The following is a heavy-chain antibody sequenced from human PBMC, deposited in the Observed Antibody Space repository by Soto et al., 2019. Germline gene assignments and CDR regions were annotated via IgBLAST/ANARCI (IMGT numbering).Heavy chain of an antibody. J-gene: IGHJ4*02. CDR3: ARDYRYSYAESTTDY. CDR2: IKQDGSEK. Sequence: PGGSLRLSCAASGFTFSSYWMSWVRQAPGKGLEWVANIKQDGSEKYYVDSVKGRFTISRDNAKNSLYLQMNSLRAEDTAVYYCARDYRYSYAESTTDYWGQGTLVTVSS. V-gene: IGHV3-7*01. CDR1: GFTFSSYW. D-gene: IGHD5-18*01.